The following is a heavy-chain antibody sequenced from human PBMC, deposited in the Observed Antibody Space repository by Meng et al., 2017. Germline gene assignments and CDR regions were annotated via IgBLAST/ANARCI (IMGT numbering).Heavy chain of an antibody. Sequence: NLQGPAQGLVKPPQPLSLTSTVSGASISSVGYYWSWIRQHPGKGLEWIGYIYYSGSTYSNPSLKSLVTISVDTSKNQFSLKLSSVTAADTAVYYCARADRRVGSYGPNWFDPWGQGTLVTVSS. CDR1: GASISSVGYY. D-gene: IGHD5-18*01. J-gene: IGHJ5*02. CDR2: IYYSGST. V-gene: IGHV4-31*01. CDR3: ARADRRVGSYGPNWFDP.